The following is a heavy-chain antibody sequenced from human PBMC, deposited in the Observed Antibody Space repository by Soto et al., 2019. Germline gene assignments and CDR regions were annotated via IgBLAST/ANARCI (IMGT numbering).Heavy chain of an antibody. CDR2: INPNSGGT. CDR3: ARDYYDSSGYLYYYGMDV. CDR1: GYTFTGYY. J-gene: IGHJ6*02. V-gene: IGHV1-2*02. D-gene: IGHD3-22*01. Sequence: ASVKVSCKASGYTFTGYYMHWVRQAPGQGLEWMGWINPNSGGTNYAQKFQGRVTMTRDTSISTAYMELSRLRSDDTAVYYCARDYYDSSGYLYYYGMDVWGQGTTVTVYS.